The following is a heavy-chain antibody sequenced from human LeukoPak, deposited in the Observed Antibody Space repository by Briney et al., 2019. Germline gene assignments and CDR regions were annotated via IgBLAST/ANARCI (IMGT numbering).Heavy chain of an antibody. J-gene: IGHJ3*02. CDR2: IIPIFGTA. D-gene: IGHD3-22*01. CDR1: GGTFSSYA. Sequence: SVKVPCKASGGTFSSYAISWVRQAPGQGLEWMGGIIPIFGTANYAQKFQGRVTITADESTSTAYMELSSLRSEDTAVYYCARGGYYYDSSGYIDAFDIWGQGTMVTVSS. V-gene: IGHV1-69*01. CDR3: ARGGYYYDSSGYIDAFDI.